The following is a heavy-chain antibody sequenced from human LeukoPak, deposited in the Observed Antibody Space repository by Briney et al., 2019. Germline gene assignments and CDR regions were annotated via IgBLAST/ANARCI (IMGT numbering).Heavy chain of an antibody. J-gene: IGHJ5*02. CDR3: ARGDCSSTSCYIINWFDP. Sequence: GASVKVSCKASGYTFTGYYMHWVRQAPGQGPEWMGWINPNSGGTNYAQKFQGRVTMTRDTSISTAYMELSRLRSDDTAVYYCARGDCSSTSCYIINWFDPWGQGTLVTVSS. CDR2: INPNSGGT. D-gene: IGHD2-2*01. CDR1: GYTFTGYY. V-gene: IGHV1-2*02.